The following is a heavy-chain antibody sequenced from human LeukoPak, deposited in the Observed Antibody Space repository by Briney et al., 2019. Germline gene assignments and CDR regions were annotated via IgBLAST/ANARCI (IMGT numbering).Heavy chain of an antibody. J-gene: IGHJ5*02. V-gene: IGHV4-59*08. CDR1: GGSISSYY. Sequence: SQTLSLTCTVSGGSISSYYWSWIRQPPGKGLEWIGYIYYSGSTNYNPSLKSRVTISVDTSKNQFSLKLSSVTAADTAVYYCARAVSFVGTRYFDWPIPSDWFDPWGQGTLVTVSS. CDR3: ARAVSFVGTRYFDWPIPSDWFDP. CDR2: IYYSGST. D-gene: IGHD3-9*01.